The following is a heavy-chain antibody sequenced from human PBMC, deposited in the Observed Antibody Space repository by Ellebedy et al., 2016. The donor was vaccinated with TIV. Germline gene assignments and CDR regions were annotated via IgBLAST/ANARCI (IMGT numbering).Heavy chain of an antibody. CDR1: GYTFSNYF. CDR2: INPSGGSK. Sequence: AASVKVSCKASGYTFSNYFMHWVRQAPGQGLEWMGIINPSGGSKTYAQKLQGRVTMTRDTSKSTVYMELSSLRSEDTAVYYCARARSSGWLHTPDYWGQGILVTVSS. CDR3: ARARSSGWLHTPDY. V-gene: IGHV1-46*04. J-gene: IGHJ4*02. D-gene: IGHD6-19*01.